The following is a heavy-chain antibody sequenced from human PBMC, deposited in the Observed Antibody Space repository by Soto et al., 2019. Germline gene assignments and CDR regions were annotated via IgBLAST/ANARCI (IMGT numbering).Heavy chain of an antibody. V-gene: IGHV3-23*01. J-gene: IGHJ4*01. CDR1: GFTLTRSA. D-gene: IGHD6-19*01. CDR3: AKDMGQWVETFDY. Sequence: PGWSLRLSCAGSGFTLTRSAVSLVRQAPGKGLEWVSGISAGGGGTYYADSVKGRFTISREISKNTVYLQMNGLRVEDTAVYYCAKDMGQWVETFDYWGDGTLVTVSS. CDR2: ISAGGGGT.